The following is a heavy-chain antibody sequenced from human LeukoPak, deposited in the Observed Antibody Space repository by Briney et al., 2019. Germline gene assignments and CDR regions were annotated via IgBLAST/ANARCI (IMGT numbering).Heavy chain of an antibody. V-gene: IGHV3-21*04. J-gene: IGHJ4*02. CDR2: ISSSSSYI. Sequence: GGSLRLSCAASGFTFKTYTMHWVRQAPGMGLEWVSSISSSSSYIFYADSVKGRFTISRDNAKNSLYLQMSSLRAEDTAVYYCAKDGGNRYSGRYYFDYWGQGTLVIVSS. CDR3: AKDGGNRYSGRYYFDY. CDR1: GFTFKTYT. D-gene: IGHD5-12*01.